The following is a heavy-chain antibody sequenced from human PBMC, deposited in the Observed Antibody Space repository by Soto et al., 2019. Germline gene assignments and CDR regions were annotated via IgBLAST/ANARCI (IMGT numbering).Heavy chain of an antibody. J-gene: IGHJ4*02. V-gene: IGHV4-39*01. CDR2: IYYGGST. CDR3: ARHVVDVMATMTSFDS. D-gene: IGHD5-12*01. Sequence: QLQLQESGPGLVKPSETLSLTCSVSGGSISSSRYYWGWIRQPPGKGLEWIATIYYGGSTYYNPSLKSRVTISVDTSKNQFSLKLSSVTAADTAVYYCARHVVDVMATMTSFDSWGQGTLVTVSS. CDR1: GGSISSSRYY.